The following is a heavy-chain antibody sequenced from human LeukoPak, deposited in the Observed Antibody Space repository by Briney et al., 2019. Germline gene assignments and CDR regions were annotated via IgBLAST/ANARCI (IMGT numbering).Heavy chain of an antibody. D-gene: IGHD3-3*01. Sequence: PGGSLRLSCAASGFTFSSYNLNWVRQAPGKGLEWVSSISGASIYIYYADSVKGRFTISRDNARNSLYLQMNSLRAEDTAVYYCAKDEGYDFWSGYHFDYWGQGTLVTVSS. CDR3: AKDEGYDFWSGYHFDY. V-gene: IGHV3-21*04. J-gene: IGHJ4*02. CDR1: GFTFSSYN. CDR2: ISGASIYI.